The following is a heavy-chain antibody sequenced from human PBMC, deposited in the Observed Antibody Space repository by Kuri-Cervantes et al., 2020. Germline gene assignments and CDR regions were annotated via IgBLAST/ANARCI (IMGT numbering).Heavy chain of an antibody. CDR2: IYYSGST. D-gene: IGHD3-16*02. J-gene: IGHJ4*02. Sequence: ESLKISCTVSGGSISSSSYYWGWIRQPPGKGLEWIGSIYYSGSTYYNPSLKSRVTISVDTSKNQFSLKLSSVTAADTAVYYCARGVYDYVWGSYRRFDYWGQGTLVTVSS. CDR1: GGSISSSSYY. V-gene: IGHV4-39*07. CDR3: ARGVYDYVWGSYRRFDY.